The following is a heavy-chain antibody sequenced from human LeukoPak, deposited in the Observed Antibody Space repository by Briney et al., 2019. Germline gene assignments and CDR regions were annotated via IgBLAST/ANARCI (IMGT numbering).Heavy chain of an antibody. D-gene: IGHD2-21*02. Sequence: SETLSLTCTVSGGSVSSGSYYWSWIRQPPGKGLEWIGYIYYSGSTNYNPSLKSRVTISVDTSKNQFSLKLSSVTAADTAVYYCARVPCGGDCSPIYYYYYYGMDVWGQGTTVTVSS. V-gene: IGHV4-61*01. CDR1: GGSVSSGSYY. CDR3: ARVPCGGDCSPIYYYYYYGMDV. CDR2: IYYSGST. J-gene: IGHJ6*02.